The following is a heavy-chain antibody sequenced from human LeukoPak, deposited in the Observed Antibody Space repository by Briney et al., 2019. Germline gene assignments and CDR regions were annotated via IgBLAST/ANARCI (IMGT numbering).Heavy chain of an antibody. V-gene: IGHV3-9*01. CDR1: GFAFDDYA. D-gene: IGHD4-17*01. J-gene: IGHJ6*02. CDR3: ARPLRAIGSYGMDV. Sequence: GGSLRLSCAASGFAFDDYAMHWVRQAPGRGLEWVSGISWNSGSIGYADSVKGRFTISRDNAKNSLYLQMNSLRAEDTAVYYCARPLRAIGSYGMDVWGQGTTVTVSS. CDR2: ISWNSGSI.